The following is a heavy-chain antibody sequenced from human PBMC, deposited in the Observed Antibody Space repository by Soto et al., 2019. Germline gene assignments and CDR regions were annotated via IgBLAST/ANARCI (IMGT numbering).Heavy chain of an antibody. CDR2: IVVGSGNT. CDR3: AAPEINYYDSSGYSAFDI. D-gene: IGHD3-22*01. Sequence: EASVKVSCKASGFTFTSSAVQWVRQARGQRLEWIGWIVVGSGNTNYAQKFQERVTITRDMSTSTAYMELSSLRSEDTAVYYCAAPEINYYDSSGYSAFDIWGQGTMVTVSS. CDR1: GFTFTSSA. V-gene: IGHV1-58*01. J-gene: IGHJ3*02.